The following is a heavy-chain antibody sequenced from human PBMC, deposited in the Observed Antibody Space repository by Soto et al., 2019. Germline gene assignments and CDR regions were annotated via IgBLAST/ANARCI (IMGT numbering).Heavy chain of an antibody. CDR1: GYTFTSHA. CDR3: ASAFYCSSGSCSHGGSFDP. V-gene: IGHV1-18*01. Sequence: AAVKVSCKXSGYTFTSHAICWVRQAPGQGRAWMGLISDYYGNKHFPQKLQGRATMIIDTSSNTAYIELRSLRSDDPAMYYCASAFYCSSGSCSHGGSFDPWGQGTLV. D-gene: IGHD2-15*01. J-gene: IGHJ5*02. CDR2: ISDYYGNK.